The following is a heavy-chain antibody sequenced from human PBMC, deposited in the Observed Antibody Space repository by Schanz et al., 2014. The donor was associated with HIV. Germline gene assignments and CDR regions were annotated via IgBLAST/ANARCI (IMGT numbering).Heavy chain of an antibody. CDR3: AKVARWDYYGMDV. J-gene: IGHJ6*02. V-gene: IGHV3-30*04. Sequence: QVQLVESGGGVVQPGRSLRLSCAASGFTFSSYAMHWVRQAPGKGLEWVAVIWYDGSNKYYADSVKGRFTISRDTFKNTVYLQMNSLRSEDTAVYYCAKVARWDYYGMDVWGQGTTVTVSS. CDR2: IWYDGSNK. CDR1: GFTFSSYA.